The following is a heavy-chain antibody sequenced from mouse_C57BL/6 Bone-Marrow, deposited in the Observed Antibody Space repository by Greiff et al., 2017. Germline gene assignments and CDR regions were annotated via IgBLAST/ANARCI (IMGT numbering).Heavy chain of an antibody. V-gene: IGHV1-64*01. J-gene: IGHJ4*01. CDR2: IHPNSGST. CDR3: VYDYDGYAMDY. D-gene: IGHD2-4*01. CDR1: GYTFTSYW. Sequence: QVQLQQPGAELVKPGASVKLSCKASGYTFTSYWMHWVKPRPGQGLEWIGMIHPNSGSTNYNEKFKSKATLTVDKSSSTAYMQLSSLTSEDSAVYYCVYDYDGYAMDYWGQGTSVTVSS.